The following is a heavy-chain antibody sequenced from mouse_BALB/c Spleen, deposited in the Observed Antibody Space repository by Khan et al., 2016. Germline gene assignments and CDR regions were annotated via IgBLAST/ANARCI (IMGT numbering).Heavy chain of an antibody. CDR2: INTYTGEP. Sequence: QIQLVQSGPELKKPGETVKISCKASGSTFTNYGMNWVKKAPGKGLKWMGWINTYTGEPTSAGDFQGRFAFYLVTCASTAYLQINNLKNDDWATEFCSRRRSYLSAMNYCCQGTSVTVSS. D-gene: IGHD2-12*01. V-gene: IGHV9-1*02. CDR1: GSTFTNYG. J-gene: IGHJ4*01. CDR3: SRRRSYLSAMNY.